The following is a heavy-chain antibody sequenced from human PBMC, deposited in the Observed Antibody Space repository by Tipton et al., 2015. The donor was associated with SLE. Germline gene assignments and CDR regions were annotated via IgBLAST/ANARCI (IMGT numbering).Heavy chain of an antibody. CDR1: GFTFGDYA. CDR3: TRAAAGAGAAFDI. Sequence: RSLRLSCTASGFTFGDYAMSWFRQAPGKGLEWVGFIRSKAYGGTTEYAASVKGRFTIPRDDSKSIAYLQMNSLKTEDTAVYYCTRAAAGAGAAFDIWGQGTMVTVSS. CDR2: IRSKAYGGTT. D-gene: IGHD6-13*01. J-gene: IGHJ3*02. V-gene: IGHV3-49*03.